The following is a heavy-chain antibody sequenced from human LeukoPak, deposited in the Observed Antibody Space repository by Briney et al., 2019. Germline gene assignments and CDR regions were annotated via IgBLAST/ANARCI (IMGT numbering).Heavy chain of an antibody. V-gene: IGHV4-39*01. D-gene: IGHD2-2*01. J-gene: IGHJ3*02. CDR3: ARYGISLGYCSSTSCPTPDAFDI. CDR2: IYYSGST. Sequence: SETLSLTCTVSGGSISSSSYYCGWIRQPPGKGLEWIGSIYYSGSTYYNPSLKSRVTISVDTSKNQFSLKLSSVTAADTAVYYCARYGISLGYCSSTSCPTPDAFDIWGQGTTVTVSS. CDR1: GGSISSSSYY.